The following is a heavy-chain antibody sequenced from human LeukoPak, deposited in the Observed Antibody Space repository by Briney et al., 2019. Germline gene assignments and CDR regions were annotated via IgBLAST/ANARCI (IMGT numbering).Heavy chain of an antibody. CDR1: GYKFTNYW. CDR2: IYPRDSDT. J-gene: IGHJ5*02. D-gene: IGHD2-2*02. Sequence: PGESLKISCKGSGYKFTNYWIAWVRQLPGQGLEWLGIIYPRDSDTRYSPSFQGQVSISVDTSIDTAYLQWSSVKASDTAMYYCARLTEDIVVVPAAIGWFDHWGQGTLVTVSS. CDR3: ARLTEDIVVVPAAIGWFDH. V-gene: IGHV5-51*01.